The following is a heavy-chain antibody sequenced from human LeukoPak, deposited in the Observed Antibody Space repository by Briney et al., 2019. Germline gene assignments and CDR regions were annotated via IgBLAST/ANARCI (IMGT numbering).Heavy chain of an antibody. D-gene: IGHD6-19*01. CDR1: GFTVSSNY. J-gene: IGHJ3*02. V-gene: IGHV3-66*01. Sequence: GGSLRLSCAASGFTVSSNYMSWVRQAPGKGLEWVSVIYSGGSTYYADSVKGRFTISRDNSKNTLYLQMNSLRAEDTAVYYCASRRAYSSGWYDAFDIWGQGTMVTVSS. CDR3: ASRRAYSSGWYDAFDI. CDR2: IYSGGST.